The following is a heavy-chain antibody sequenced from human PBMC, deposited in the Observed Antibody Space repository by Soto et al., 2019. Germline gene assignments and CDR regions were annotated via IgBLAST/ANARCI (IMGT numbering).Heavy chain of an antibody. D-gene: IGHD3-22*01. J-gene: IGHJ1*01. V-gene: IGHV3-11*06. CDR3: ARDPPPGNYDSSGYSEYFQH. CDR2: ISTSSRHT. Sequence: QVQLVESGGGLVKPGGSLRLSCAASGFTFSDYYMSWIRQAPGKGLEWVSYISTSSRHTSYADSVKGRFTISRDNAKNSLYLQMNSLTAEDTAVYYCARDPPPGNYDSSGYSEYFQHWGQGTLVTVSS. CDR1: GFTFSDYY.